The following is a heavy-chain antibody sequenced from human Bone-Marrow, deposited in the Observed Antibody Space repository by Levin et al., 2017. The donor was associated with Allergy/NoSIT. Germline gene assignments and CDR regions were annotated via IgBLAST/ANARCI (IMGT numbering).Heavy chain of an antibody. V-gene: IGHV1-8*01. CDR2: INPNSGNT. Sequence: PKASVKVSCKTSGYTFTSYDLNWVRRAPGQGLEWMGWINPNSGNTGYAQKFQGRVTMTRDTSTSTAYMELRSLKSDDTAVYYCVRQVYAYANWFDSWGQGTLVTVSS. CDR1: GYTFTSYD. CDR3: VRQVYAYANWFDS. D-gene: IGHD3-16*01. J-gene: IGHJ5*01.